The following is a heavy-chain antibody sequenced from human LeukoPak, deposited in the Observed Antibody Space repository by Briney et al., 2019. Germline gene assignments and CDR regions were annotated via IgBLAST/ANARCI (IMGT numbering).Heavy chain of an antibody. CDR1: GFTFSRYT. Sequence: GGSLRLSCAASGFTFSRYTMNWVRQAPGKGLEWVSSISSSSSYIYYADSVKGRFTISRDNAKNSLYLQMNSLRAEDTAVYYCAELGITMIGGVWGKGTTVTISS. V-gene: IGHV3-21*01. CDR3: AELGITMIGGV. D-gene: IGHD3-10*02. CDR2: ISSSSSYI. J-gene: IGHJ6*04.